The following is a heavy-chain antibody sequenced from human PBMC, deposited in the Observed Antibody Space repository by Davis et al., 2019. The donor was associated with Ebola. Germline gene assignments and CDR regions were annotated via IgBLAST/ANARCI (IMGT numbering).Heavy chain of an antibody. J-gene: IGHJ6*02. CDR1: GGSFSGYY. CDR2: INHSGST. Sequence: PSETLSLTCAVYGGSFSGYYWSWIRQPPGKGLEWIGEINHSGSTNYNPSLKSRVTISVDTSKNQFSLKLSSVTAADTAVYYCARGYPILVVPAATTYYYYGMDVWGQGTTVTVSS. D-gene: IGHD2-2*01. V-gene: IGHV4-34*01. CDR3: ARGYPILVVPAATTYYYYGMDV.